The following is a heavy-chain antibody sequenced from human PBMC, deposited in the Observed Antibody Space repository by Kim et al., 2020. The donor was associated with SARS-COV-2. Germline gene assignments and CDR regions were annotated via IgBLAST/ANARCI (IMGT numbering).Heavy chain of an antibody. CDR1: GGSISSSNW. D-gene: IGHD2-8*01. CDR3: ARDFPHPGMVYAPSRYYFDY. Sequence: SETLSLTCAVSGGSISSSNWWSWVRQPPGKGLEWIGEIYHSGSTNYNPSLKSRVTISVDKSKNQFSLKLSSVTAADTAVYYCARDFPHPGMVYAPSRYYFDYWGQGTLVTVSS. J-gene: IGHJ4*02. V-gene: IGHV4-4*02. CDR2: IYHSGST.